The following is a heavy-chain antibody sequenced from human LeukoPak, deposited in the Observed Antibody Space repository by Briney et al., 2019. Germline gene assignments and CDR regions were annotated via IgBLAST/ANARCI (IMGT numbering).Heavy chain of an antibody. D-gene: IGHD2-8*01. CDR3: ARDGPYASPLDY. J-gene: IGHJ4*02. CDR2: INNDRSDT. Sequence: GGSLRLSCAASGFTFSTHWMHWVRQAPGKGLVWVSRINNDRSDTIYADSVKGRFTMSRVNAKNTLYLQMNSLKAEDMAVYYCARDGPYASPLDYWGQGTLVTVSS. V-gene: IGHV3-74*01. CDR1: GFTFSTHW.